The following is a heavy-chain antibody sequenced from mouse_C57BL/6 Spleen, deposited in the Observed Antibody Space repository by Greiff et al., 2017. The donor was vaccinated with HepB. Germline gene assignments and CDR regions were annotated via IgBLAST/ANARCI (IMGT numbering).Heavy chain of an antibody. J-gene: IGHJ1*03. V-gene: IGHV1-81*01. CDR2: IYPRSGNT. CDR3: ARITTVVAGWYFDV. D-gene: IGHD1-1*01. CDR1: GYTFTSYG. Sequence: VQVVESGAELARPGASVKLSCKASGYTFTSYGISWVKQRTGQGLEWIGEIYPRSGNTYYNEKFKGKATLTADKSSSTAYMELRSLTSEDSAVYFCARITTVVAGWYFDVWGTGTTVTVSS.